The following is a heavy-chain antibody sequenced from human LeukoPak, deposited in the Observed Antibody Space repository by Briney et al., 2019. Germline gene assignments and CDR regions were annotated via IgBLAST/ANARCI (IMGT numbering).Heavy chain of an antibody. CDR3: ARGRRRGMYFDY. J-gene: IGHJ4*02. CDR2: INHSGST. CDR1: GGSISSYY. D-gene: IGHD1-26*01. Sequence: SETLSLTCTVSGGSISSYYWSWIRQPAGKGLEWIGEINHSGSTNYNPSLKSRVTISVDTSKNQFSLKLSSVTAADTAVYYCARGRRRGMYFDYWGQGTLVTVSS. V-gene: IGHV4-34*01.